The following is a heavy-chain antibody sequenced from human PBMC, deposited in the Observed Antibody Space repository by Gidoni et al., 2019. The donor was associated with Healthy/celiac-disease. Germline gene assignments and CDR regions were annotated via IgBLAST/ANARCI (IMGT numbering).Heavy chain of an antibody. CDR1: GFTPTSDG. Sequence: QVQLVESGGGVVQPGRSLRLSCAASGFTPTSDGMHRVRQAPGKGLEWVAVRWYDGSNKYYADSVKGRFTISRDNSKNTLYLQMNSLRAEDTAVYYCARDLRYSSSWYEQGMDVWGQGTTVTVSS. V-gene: IGHV3-33*01. D-gene: IGHD6-13*01. J-gene: IGHJ6*02. CDR3: ARDLRYSSSWYEQGMDV. CDR2: RWYDGSNK.